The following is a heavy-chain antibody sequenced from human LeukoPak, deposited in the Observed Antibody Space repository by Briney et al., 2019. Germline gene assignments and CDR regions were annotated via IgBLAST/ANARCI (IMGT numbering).Heavy chain of an antibody. Sequence: ASVKVSCKASGYTFTGYYMHWVRQAPGQGLEWMGIINPSGGSTSYAQKFQGRVTMTRDTSTSTVYMELSSLRSEDTAVYYCARDAGYSGYDRTYGMDVWGQGTTVTVSS. V-gene: IGHV1-46*01. CDR1: GYTFTGYY. CDR3: ARDAGYSGYDRTYGMDV. CDR2: INPSGGST. J-gene: IGHJ6*02. D-gene: IGHD5-12*01.